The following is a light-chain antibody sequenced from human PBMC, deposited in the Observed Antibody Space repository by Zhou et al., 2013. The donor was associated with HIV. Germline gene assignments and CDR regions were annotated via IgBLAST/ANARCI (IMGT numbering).Light chain of an antibody. CDR3: MQALQTPPLFT. CDR2: KVS. Sequence: DVVMTQSPLSLPVALGQPASISCRSSQDIQSRGGITYLNWFQLRPGHSPRRLIKKVSYRDSGVPDRFSGSGSGTDFTLKISRVEAEDVGVYYCMQALQTPPLFTFGPGTKVGYQT. CDR1: QDIQSRGGITY. V-gene: IGKV2-30*01. J-gene: IGKJ3*01.